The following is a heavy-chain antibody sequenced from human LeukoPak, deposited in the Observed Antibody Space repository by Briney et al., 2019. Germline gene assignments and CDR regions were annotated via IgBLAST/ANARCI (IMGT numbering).Heavy chain of an antibody. J-gene: IGHJ4*02. CDR2: IYTSGST. CDR3: ARGQQLWPIHYFDY. CDR1: GGSISSGSYY. D-gene: IGHD5-18*01. V-gene: IGHV4-61*02. Sequence: TLSLTCTVSGGSISSGSYYWSWIRQPAGKGLEWIGRIYTSGSTNYNPSLKSRVTISVDTSKNQFSLKLSSVTAADTAVYYCARGQQLWPIHYFDYWGQGTLVTVSS.